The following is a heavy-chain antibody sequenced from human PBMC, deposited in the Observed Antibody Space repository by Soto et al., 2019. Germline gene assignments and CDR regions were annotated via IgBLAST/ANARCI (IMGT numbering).Heavy chain of an antibody. V-gene: IGHV3-30*18. CDR2: ISYDGSNK. J-gene: IGHJ4*02. Sequence: GGSLRLSCAASGFTFSSYCMHWVRQAPGKGLEWVAVISYDGSNKYYADSVKGRFTISRDNSKNTLYLQMNSLRAEDTAVYYCAKDLYSSGWYRGDYWGQGTLVTVSS. CDR3: AKDLYSSGWYRGDY. CDR1: GFTFSSYC. D-gene: IGHD6-19*01.